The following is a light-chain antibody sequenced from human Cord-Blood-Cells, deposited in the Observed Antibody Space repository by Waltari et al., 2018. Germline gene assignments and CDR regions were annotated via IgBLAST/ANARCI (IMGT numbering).Light chain of an antibody. CDR3: QSYDSSLSGWV. Sequence: QSVLTQPPSVSGAPGQRVTISCTGSSSNIGAGYDVHWYQTLPGTAPKLLIYGTSDRPSGVPDRFSGAKSGRSASLAITGLQAEDEADYYCQSYDSSLSGWVFGGGTKLTVL. CDR2: GTS. V-gene: IGLV1-40*01. CDR1: SSNIGAGYD. J-gene: IGLJ3*02.